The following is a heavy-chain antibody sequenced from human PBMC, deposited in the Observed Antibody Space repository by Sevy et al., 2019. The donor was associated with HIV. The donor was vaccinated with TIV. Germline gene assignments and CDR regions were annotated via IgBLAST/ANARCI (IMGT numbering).Heavy chain of an antibody. CDR2: IVVGSGNT. V-gene: IGHV1-58*01. CDR3: AAVPPYYYDSSGYRGKNFDY. Sequence: ASVKVSCKASGFTFTSSAVQWVRQARGQRLEWIGWIVVGSGNTNYAQKFQERVTITRDMSTSTAYMELGSLRSGDTAGYYCAAVPPYYYDSSGYRGKNFDYWGQGTLVTVSS. D-gene: IGHD3-22*01. CDR1: GFTFTSSA. J-gene: IGHJ4*02.